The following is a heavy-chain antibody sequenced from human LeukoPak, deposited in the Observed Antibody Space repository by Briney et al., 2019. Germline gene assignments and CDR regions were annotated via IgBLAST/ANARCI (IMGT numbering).Heavy chain of an antibody. CDR3: ARGRVWFGELLPVLDV. CDR1: GGSISSHY. Sequence: PSETLSLTCTVSGGSISSHYWSWIRQPPGKGLEWIGYIYYSGSTNYNPSLKSRVTISVDTSKNQFSLKLSSVTAADTAVYYCARGRVWFGELLPVLDVWGQGTTVTVSS. V-gene: IGHV4-59*11. CDR2: IYYSGST. D-gene: IGHD3-10*01. J-gene: IGHJ6*02.